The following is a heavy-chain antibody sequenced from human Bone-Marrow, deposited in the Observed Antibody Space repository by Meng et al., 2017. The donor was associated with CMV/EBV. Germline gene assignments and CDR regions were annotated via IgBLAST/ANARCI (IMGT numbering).Heavy chain of an antibody. D-gene: IGHD2-2*01. CDR2: TRDDGSNQ. CDR1: AFTFRTYG. J-gene: IGHJ4*02. CDR3: AKDLFPYQMTGFGMDY. V-gene: IGHV3-30*02. Sequence: GGSLRLSCAASAFTFRTYGMHWVRQAPGKGLEWVAYTRDDGSNQHYADSVKGRFTISRDNSKNTLYLQVTSLRAEDTAVYYCAKDLFPYQMTGFGMDYWGQGKLVTVAS.